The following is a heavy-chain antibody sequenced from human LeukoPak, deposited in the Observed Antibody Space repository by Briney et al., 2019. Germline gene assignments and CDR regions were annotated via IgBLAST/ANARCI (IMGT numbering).Heavy chain of an antibody. CDR1: GFTFSHYG. J-gene: IGHJ4*02. CDR2: IWHDGSKN. V-gene: IGHV3-33*01. Sequence: GGSLRLSCAASGFTFSHYGMHWVRQAPGKGLKWVAVIWHDGSKNYYADSVKGRFTISRDNSKNTLYLQMNSLRAEDTAVYYCARDRGDSSSLDYWGQGTLLTVSS. CDR3: ARDRGDSSSLDY. D-gene: IGHD6-6*01.